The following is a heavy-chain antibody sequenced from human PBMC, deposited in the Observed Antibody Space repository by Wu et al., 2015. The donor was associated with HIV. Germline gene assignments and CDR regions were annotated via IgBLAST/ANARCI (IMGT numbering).Heavy chain of an antibody. CDR3: ARNTDSVATSLYSLGV. CDR1: GDGFTSYA. Sequence: QDQLVQFGAEVKKPGSSVEVTCKASGDGFTSYAVSWVRQAPGQGLEWMGGINPLFGTTKHAQKFQDRVTFTTDESKTTAYMELSSLRYDDTAVYYCARNTDSVATSLYSLGVWGQGTTVTVYS. J-gene: IGHJ6*02. V-gene: IGHV1-69*05. CDR2: INPLFGTT. D-gene: IGHD5-12*01.